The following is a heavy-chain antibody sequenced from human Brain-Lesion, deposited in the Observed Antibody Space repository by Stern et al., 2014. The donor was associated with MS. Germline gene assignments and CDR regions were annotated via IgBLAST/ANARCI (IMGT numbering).Heavy chain of an antibody. D-gene: IGHD5-18*01. J-gene: IGHJ5*02. CDR3: AKDGPALVTNWFDP. CDR2: IIPIFGSP. CDR1: GGTFGTYP. Sequence: MQLVESGPEVKKPGSSVQVSCKASGGTFGTYPITWVRQAPGQGLQWIGRIIPIFGSPNYAQKFQGRVTTTADRSTTTVYMKLSSLKSDDAAVYYCAKDGPALVTNWFDPWGRGTLVTVSS. V-gene: IGHV1-69*06.